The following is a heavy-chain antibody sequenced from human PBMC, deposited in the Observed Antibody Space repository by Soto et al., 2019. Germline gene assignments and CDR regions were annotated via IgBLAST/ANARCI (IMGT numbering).Heavy chain of an antibody. CDR3: AKGPLKYYDYYYYGMDV. D-gene: IGHD1-26*01. CDR2: ISGSGGST. V-gene: IGHV3-23*01. Sequence: GGSLRLSCAASGFTFSSYAMSWVRQAPGKGLEWVSAISGSGGSTYYADSVKGRFTISRDNSKNTLYLQMNSLRAEDTAVYYCAKGPLKYYDYYYYGMDVWGQGTTVTVSS. J-gene: IGHJ6*02. CDR1: GFTFSSYA.